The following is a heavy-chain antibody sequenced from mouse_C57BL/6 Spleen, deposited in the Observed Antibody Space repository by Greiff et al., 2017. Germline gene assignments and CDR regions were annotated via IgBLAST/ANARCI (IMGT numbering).Heavy chain of an antibody. J-gene: IGHJ1*03. Sequence: SGAELVRPGASVKLSCTASGFNIKDYYMHWVKQRPEQGLEWIGRIDPEDGDTEYAPKFQGKATMTADTSSNTAYLQLSSLTSEDTAVYYCTFYYGSINWYFDVWGTGTTVTVSS. CDR1: GFNIKDYY. D-gene: IGHD1-1*01. CDR3: TFYYGSINWYFDV. CDR2: IDPEDGDT. V-gene: IGHV14-1*01.